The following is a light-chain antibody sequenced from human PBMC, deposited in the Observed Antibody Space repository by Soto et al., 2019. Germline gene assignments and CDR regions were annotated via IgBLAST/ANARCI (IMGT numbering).Light chain of an antibody. CDR1: QYINNY. CDR2: AAS. CDR3: QHYNSLPIT. V-gene: IGKV1-33*01. J-gene: IGKJ5*01. Sequence: DVEITHYPRSLSTSLGCIFTITSRASQYINNYLNWYQQKPGKAPKLLIFAASQLETGVPSKFSGSGSGTDFTFTINNLQAEDIGTYYCQHYNSLPITFGQGTRLEI.